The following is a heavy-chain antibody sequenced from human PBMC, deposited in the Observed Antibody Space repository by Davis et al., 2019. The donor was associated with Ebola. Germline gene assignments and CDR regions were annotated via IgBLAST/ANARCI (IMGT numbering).Heavy chain of an antibody. J-gene: IGHJ4*02. CDR1: GFTFSSYW. CDR2: IKQDGSEK. D-gene: IGHD3-3*01. Sequence: GESLKISCAASGFTFSSYWMSWVRQAPGKGLEWVANIKQDGSEKYYVDSVKGRFTISRDNAKNSQYLQMNSLRAEDTAVYYCAGSGYYFYWGQGTLVTVSS. CDR3: AGSGYYFY. V-gene: IGHV3-7*03.